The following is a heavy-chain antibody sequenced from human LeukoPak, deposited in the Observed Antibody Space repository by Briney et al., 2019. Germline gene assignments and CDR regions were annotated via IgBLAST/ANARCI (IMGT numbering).Heavy chain of an antibody. J-gene: IGHJ5*02. CDR3: ARVRRRVYNFGWFDP. Sequence: ASVRVSCKASGYTFTSYYMHWVRQPPGQGLEWMGIINTSGGSTSYAQKFQGRVTMTRDMSTSTVYMELSSLRSEDTAVYYCARVRRRVYNFGWFDPWGQGTLVTVSS. CDR1: GYTFTSYY. CDR2: INTSGGST. D-gene: IGHD3/OR15-3a*01. V-gene: IGHV1-46*01.